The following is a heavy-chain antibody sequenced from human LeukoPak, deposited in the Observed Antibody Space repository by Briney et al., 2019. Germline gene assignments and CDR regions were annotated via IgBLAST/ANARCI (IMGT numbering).Heavy chain of an antibody. CDR3: AKGGEQVSHFDY. J-gene: IGHJ4*02. CDR1: GFTFSSYA. Sequence: PGGSLRLSCAASGFTFSSYAMSWVRQAPGKGLEWVSTINDPGGSTYYADSVNGRFTISRDNSKNTLYLQMNSLRAEDTAVYYCAKGGEQVSHFDYWGQGTLVTVSS. CDR2: INDPGGST. V-gene: IGHV3-23*01. D-gene: IGHD3-16*01.